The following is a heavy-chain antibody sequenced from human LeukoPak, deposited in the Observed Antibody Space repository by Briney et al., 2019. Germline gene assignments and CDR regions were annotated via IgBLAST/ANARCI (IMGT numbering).Heavy chain of an antibody. CDR2: IYYSGST. Sequence: SETLSLTCTVSGGSINSYYWSWIRQPPGKGLEWIGNIYYSGSTRYNPSLKSRVTISVDTSKSQFSLKLSSVTAADTAVYYCARHXXXXXXXDAFDIWGQGSMV. J-gene: IGHJ3*02. CDR1: GGSINSYY. V-gene: IGHV4-59*08. CDR3: ARHXXXXXXXDAFDI.